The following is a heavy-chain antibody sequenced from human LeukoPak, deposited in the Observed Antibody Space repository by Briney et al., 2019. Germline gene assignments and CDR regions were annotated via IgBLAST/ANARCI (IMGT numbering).Heavy chain of an antibody. CDR1: GYTFSDYY. Sequence: ASVKVSCKASGYTFSDYYMHWVRQAPGQGLEWMGWINPNSGGTNYAQKFQGRVTMTRDTSISTAYMELSRLRSDDTAVYYCARDKAAGDIVVVPAAIRFDPWGQGTLVTVSS. J-gene: IGHJ5*02. CDR2: INPNSGGT. V-gene: IGHV1-2*02. CDR3: ARDKAAGDIVVVPAAIRFDP. D-gene: IGHD2-2*01.